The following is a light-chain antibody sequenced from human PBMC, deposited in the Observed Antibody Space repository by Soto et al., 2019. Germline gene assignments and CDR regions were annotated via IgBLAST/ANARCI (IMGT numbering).Light chain of an antibody. V-gene: IGKV3-20*01. Sequence: EIVLTQSPGTLSLSPGERATLSCRASQSLSSSYLAWYQQKPGQAPRLLIYGASSRATGIPARFSGSGSGTDFTLTISSLQPDDFATYYCHQYYSYVYTFGQGTKVDIK. J-gene: IGKJ2*01. CDR1: QSLSSSY. CDR3: HQYYSYVYT. CDR2: GAS.